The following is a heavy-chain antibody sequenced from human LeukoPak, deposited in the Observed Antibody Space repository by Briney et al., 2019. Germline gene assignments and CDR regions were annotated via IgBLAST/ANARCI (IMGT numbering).Heavy chain of an antibody. CDR2: ISYDGSNK. CDR3: ARDEMITFGGVIVESPIDY. D-gene: IGHD3-16*02. CDR1: GFTFSSYG. Sequence: GGSLRLSCAASGFTFSSYGMHWVRQAPGKGLEWVAVISYDGSNKYYADSVKGRFTISRDNSKNTLCLQMNSLRAEDTAVYYCARDEMITFGGVIVESPIDYWGQGTLVTVSS. J-gene: IGHJ4*02. V-gene: IGHV3-30*03.